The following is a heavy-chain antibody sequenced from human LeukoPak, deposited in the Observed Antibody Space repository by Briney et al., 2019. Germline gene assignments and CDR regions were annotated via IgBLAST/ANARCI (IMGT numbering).Heavy chain of an antibody. CDR2: INHSGST. J-gene: IGHJ6*02. CDR3: ARSGITIFGVVIGMDV. D-gene: IGHD3-3*01. Sequence: SETLSLTCAVCGGSFSGYYWSWIRQPPGKGLEWIGEINHSGSTNYNPSLKSRVTISVDTSKNQFSLKLSSVTAADTAAYYCARSGITIFGVVIGMDVWGQGTTVTVSS. CDR1: GGSFSGYY. V-gene: IGHV4-34*01.